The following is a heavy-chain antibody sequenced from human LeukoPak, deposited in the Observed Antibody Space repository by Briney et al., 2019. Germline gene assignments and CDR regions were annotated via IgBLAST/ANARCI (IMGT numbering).Heavy chain of an antibody. V-gene: IGHV3-11*01. CDR1: GFTFSDYY. CDR2: ISSSGSTI. CDR3: ARGIAARARYYYYGMDV. D-gene: IGHD6-6*01. Sequence: GGSLRLSCAASGFTFSDYYMSRIRQAPGKGLEWVSYISSSGSTIYYADSVKGRFTISRDNAKNSLYLQMNSLRAEDTAVYYCARGIAARARYYYYGMDVWGQGTTVTVSS. J-gene: IGHJ6*02.